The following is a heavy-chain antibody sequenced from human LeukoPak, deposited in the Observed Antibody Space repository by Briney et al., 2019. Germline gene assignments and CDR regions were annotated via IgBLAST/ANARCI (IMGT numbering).Heavy chain of an antibody. Sequence: ASVKVSFTASGYTFTSYGIRWVRQAPGQGLEWMGWISAYNGNTNYAQKLQGRVTMTTDTSTSTAYMELRSLRSDDTAVYYCARDPVTARYYGMDVWGQGTTVTVSS. J-gene: IGHJ6*02. CDR2: ISAYNGNT. D-gene: IGHD2-21*02. CDR1: GYTFTSYG. CDR3: ARDPVTARYYGMDV. V-gene: IGHV1-18*01.